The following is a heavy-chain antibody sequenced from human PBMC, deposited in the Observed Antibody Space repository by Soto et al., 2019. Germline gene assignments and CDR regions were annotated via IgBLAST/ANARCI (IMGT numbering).Heavy chain of an antibody. CDR3: AQDHTHCNRGWYLWSDH. D-gene: IGHD6-19*01. V-gene: IGHV3-23*01. Sequence: EVQLLESGGGLVQPGGSLRLSCATSGFTFSSYAMSWVRQAPGKGLEYVSALSVSGGTTYYADSVKGRFTISRDNAKNTRYMQINNVRAEETAVYYCAQDHTHCNRGWYLWSDHWGQGTLVTVSS. J-gene: IGHJ4*02. CDR2: LSVSGGTT. CDR1: GFTFSSYA.